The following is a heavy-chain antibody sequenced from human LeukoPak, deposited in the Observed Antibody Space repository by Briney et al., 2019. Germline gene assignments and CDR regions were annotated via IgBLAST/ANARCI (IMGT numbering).Heavy chain of an antibody. CDR3: AREPFYSNYFDY. J-gene: IGHJ4*02. CDR1: GFTFSDYY. D-gene: IGHD4-11*01. CDR2: ISSSGSTI. Sequence: GGSLRLSCAASGFTFSDYYMSWIRQAPGKGLEWLSYISSSGSTIYYADSVKGRFTISRDNAKNSLYLQMNSLRAEDTAVYYCAREPFYSNYFDYWGQGTLVTVSS. V-gene: IGHV3-11*04.